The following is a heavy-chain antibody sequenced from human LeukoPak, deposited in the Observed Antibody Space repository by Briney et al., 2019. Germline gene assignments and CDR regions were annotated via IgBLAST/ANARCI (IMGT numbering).Heavy chain of an antibody. CDR3: ARQKGYDFWSGPNYYYYYMDV. CDR1: GYSFTSYW. J-gene: IGHJ6*03. V-gene: IGHV5-51*01. Sequence: GESLKIPCKGSGYSFTSYWIGWVRQMPGKGLEWMGIIYPGDSDTRYSPSFQGQVTISADKSISTAYLQWSSLKASDTAMYYCARQKGYDFWSGPNYYYYYMDVWGKGTTVTVSS. CDR2: IYPGDSDT. D-gene: IGHD3-3*01.